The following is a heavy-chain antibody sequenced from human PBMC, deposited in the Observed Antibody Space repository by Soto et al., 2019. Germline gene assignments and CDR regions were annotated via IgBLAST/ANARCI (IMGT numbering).Heavy chain of an antibody. CDR2: IYYSGST. CDR3: ARRSFEYSSSSDPGFFDY. D-gene: IGHD6-6*01. J-gene: IGHJ4*02. V-gene: IGHV4-39*01. Sequence: SETLSLTCTVSGGSISRSSYYFVWIRQPPWNGLEWIGTIYYSGSTFYNLSLKSRVTISVDTSKTQFSLKLSSVTVADTAVYYCARRSFEYSSSSDPGFFDYWGQGTPVTVSS. CDR1: GGSISRSSYY.